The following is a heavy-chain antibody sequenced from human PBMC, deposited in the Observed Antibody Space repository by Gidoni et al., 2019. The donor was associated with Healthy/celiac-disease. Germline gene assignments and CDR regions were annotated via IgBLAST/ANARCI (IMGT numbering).Heavy chain of an antibody. CDR3: ARDCSGGSCYSGFGY. V-gene: IGHV4-4*02. CDR1: GGSISSSNW. CDR2: IYHSGST. Sequence: QVQLQESGPGLVKPSGTLSLTCAVSGGSISSSNWWSWVRQPPGKGLEWIGEIYHSGSTNYNQSLKSRVTISVDKSKNQFSLKLSSVTAADTAVYYCARDCSGGSCYSGFGYWGQGTLVTVSS. D-gene: IGHD2-15*01. J-gene: IGHJ4*02.